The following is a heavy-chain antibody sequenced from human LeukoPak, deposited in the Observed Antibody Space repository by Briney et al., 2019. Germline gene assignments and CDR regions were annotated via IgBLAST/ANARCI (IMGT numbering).Heavy chain of an antibody. CDR2: MNPNSGNT. CDR1: GYTFTNYD. J-gene: IGHJ4*02. V-gene: IGHV1-8*03. CDR3: ARGRVAGDY. D-gene: IGHD2-15*01. Sequence: ASVKVSCKASGYTFTNYDTNWVRQATGQGLEWMGWMNPNSGNTDYAQKFQGRVTITRNTSISTAYMELSSLRSEDTAVYYCARGRVAGDYWGQGTLVTVSS.